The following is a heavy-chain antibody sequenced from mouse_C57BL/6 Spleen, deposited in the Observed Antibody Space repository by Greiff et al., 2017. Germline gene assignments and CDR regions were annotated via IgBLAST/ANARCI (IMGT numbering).Heavy chain of an antibody. CDR1: GYAFSSYW. CDR3: SRIYCYYVDY. D-gene: IGHD2-3*01. J-gene: IGHJ2*01. Sequence: VQLQQSGPELVKPGASVKISCKASGYAFSSYWMNWVKQRPGKGLEWIGRIYPGDGDTNYNGKFKGKATLTADNSSSTAYMQLSSLTSEDSSVYFCSRIYCYYVDYWGQGTPLTVSS. V-gene: IGHV1-82*01. CDR2: IYPGDGDT.